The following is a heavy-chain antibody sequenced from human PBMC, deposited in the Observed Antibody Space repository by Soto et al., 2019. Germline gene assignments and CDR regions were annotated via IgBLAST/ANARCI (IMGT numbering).Heavy chain of an antibody. CDR2: INHSGST. V-gene: IGHV4-34*01. J-gene: IGHJ5*02. CDR3: ARAPHPVRFDP. CDR1: GGSFSGYY. Sequence: SETLSLTCAVYGGSFSGYYWSWIRQPPGKGLEWIGEINHSGSTNYNPSLKSRVTISVDTSKNQFSLKLSSVTAADTAVYYCARAPHPVRFDPWGQGTLVTVSS.